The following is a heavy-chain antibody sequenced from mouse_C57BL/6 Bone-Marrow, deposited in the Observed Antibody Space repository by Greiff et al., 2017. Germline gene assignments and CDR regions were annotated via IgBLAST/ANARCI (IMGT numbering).Heavy chain of an antibody. CDR2: INRGGSYT. Sequence: EVQLQESGGDLVKPGGSLKLSCAASGFTFSSYGMSWVRQTPDKRLEWVATINRGGSYTYYPDSVNGRFTFSRDQSTNTLSLQLIRLKSEATAMYYCASGITTVVRGYFDVWGKGTTVTVSS. J-gene: IGHJ1*03. V-gene: IGHV5-6*01. D-gene: IGHD1-1*01. CDR3: ASGITTVVRGYFDV. CDR1: GFTFSSYG.